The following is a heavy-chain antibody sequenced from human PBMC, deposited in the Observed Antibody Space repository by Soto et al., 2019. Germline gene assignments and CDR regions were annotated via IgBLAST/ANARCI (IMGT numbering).Heavy chain of an antibody. CDR3: ASDDCISTSYHVSY. D-gene: IGHD2-2*01. V-gene: IGHV1-18*01. CDR1: GYTFTSYG. Sequence: ASVKVSCKASGYTFTSYGISWVRQAPGQGLEWMGWISAYNGNTNYAQKLQGRVTMTTDTSTSTAYMELRSLRSDDTAVYYCASDDCISTSYHVSYWGQGAQVRVTS. J-gene: IGHJ4*02. CDR2: ISAYNGNT.